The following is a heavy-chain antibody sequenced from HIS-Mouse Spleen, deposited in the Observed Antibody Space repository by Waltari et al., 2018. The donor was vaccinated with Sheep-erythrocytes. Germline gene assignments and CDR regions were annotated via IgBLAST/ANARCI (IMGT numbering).Heavy chain of an antibody. CDR3: ARDPKYYDFWSGYYKDYYGMDV. D-gene: IGHD3-3*01. CDR2: ISSSSSYI. J-gene: IGHJ6*02. Sequence: WVSSISSSSSYIYYADSVKGRFTISRDNAKNSLYLQMNSLRAEDTAVYYCARDPKYYDFWSGYYKDYYGMDVWGQGTTVTVSS. V-gene: IGHV3-21*01.